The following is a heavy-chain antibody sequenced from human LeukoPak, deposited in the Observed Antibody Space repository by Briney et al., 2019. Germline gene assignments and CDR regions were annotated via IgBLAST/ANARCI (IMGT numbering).Heavy chain of an antibody. CDR3: ARAPPFGSGGWDY. Sequence: VASVKVSCKASGGTFSSYAISWVRQAPGQGLEWRGGIIPIFGTANYAQKFQGRVTITTDESTSTAYMELSSLRSEDTAVYYCARAPPFGSGGWDYWGQGTLVTVSS. CDR1: GGTFSSYA. CDR2: IIPIFGTA. D-gene: IGHD6-19*01. J-gene: IGHJ4*02. V-gene: IGHV1-69*05.